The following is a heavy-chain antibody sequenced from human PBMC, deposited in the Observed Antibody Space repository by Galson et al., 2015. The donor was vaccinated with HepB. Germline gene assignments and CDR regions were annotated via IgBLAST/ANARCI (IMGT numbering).Heavy chain of an antibody. CDR2: ISYDESNK. CDR1: GFTFSSYA. D-gene: IGHD3-10*01. CDR3: ARDRYGSGSYPYYYYGMDV. J-gene: IGHJ6*02. Sequence: SLRLSCAASGFTFSSYAMHWVRQAPGKGLEWVAVISYDESNKYYADSVKGRFTISRDNSKNTLYLQMNSLRAEDTAVYYCARDRYGSGSYPYYYYGMDVWVQGTTVTVSS. V-gene: IGHV3-30-3*01.